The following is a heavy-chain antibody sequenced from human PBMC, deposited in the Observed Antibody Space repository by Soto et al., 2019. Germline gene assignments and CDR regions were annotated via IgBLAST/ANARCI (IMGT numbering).Heavy chain of an antibody. Sequence: PSETLSLTCTVSGDSISSYFWSWIRQPPGKGLEWIGYGYSTEITNYNPSLKSRVAMSIDTSKNQFSLKVRSVTAADTAVYYCARGSEAWFDPWGQGTLVTVSS. J-gene: IGHJ5*02. V-gene: IGHV4-59*01. CDR1: GDSISSYF. CDR3: ARGSEAWFDP. CDR2: GYSTEIT.